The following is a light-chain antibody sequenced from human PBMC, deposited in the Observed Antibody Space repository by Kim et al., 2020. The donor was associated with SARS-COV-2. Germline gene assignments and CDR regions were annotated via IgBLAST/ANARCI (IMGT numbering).Light chain of an antibody. CDR1: QDISTY. CDR2: DAS. V-gene: IGKV1-33*01. J-gene: IGKJ2*01. Sequence: SASIGDRVTVTCQASQDISTYLNWYQQKPGKAPELLIYDASTLETGVPSRFSGTGSGTDFSFIITSLQPEDIATYYCQQYHTLPDTFGQGTKLEI. CDR3: QQYHTLPDT.